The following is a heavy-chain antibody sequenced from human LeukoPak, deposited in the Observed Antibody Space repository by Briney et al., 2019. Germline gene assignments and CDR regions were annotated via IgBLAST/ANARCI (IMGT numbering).Heavy chain of an antibody. CDR1: GFTFSSYA. CDR2: ISYDGSNK. Sequence: GSLRLSCAASGFTFSSYAMHWVRQAPGKGLEWVAVISYDGSNKYYADSVKGRFTISRDNSKNTLYLQMNSLRAEDTAVYYCARGRERGYYYLDPWGQGTLVTVSS. J-gene: IGHJ5*02. CDR3: ARGRERGYYYLDP. D-gene: IGHD3-22*01. V-gene: IGHV3-30-3*01.